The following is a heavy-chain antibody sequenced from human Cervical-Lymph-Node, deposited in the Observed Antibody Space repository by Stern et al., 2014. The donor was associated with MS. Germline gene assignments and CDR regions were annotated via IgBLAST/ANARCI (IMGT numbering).Heavy chain of an antibody. J-gene: IGHJ4*02. CDR3: ATEALYFVDSSLFYFDN. CDR2: IKTTIDGGTV. D-gene: IGHD3/OR15-3a*01. Sequence: VQLVESGGGLVKPGGSLRLSCAASGFTFSNAWMAWVRQAPGKGLEWVGHIKTTIDGGTVDYAAPVKGRFTISRDDSKNTLFLQMNSLKSEDTAVYYCATEALYFVDSSLFYFDNWGQGTLVTVSS. V-gene: IGHV3-15*01. CDR1: GFTFSNAW.